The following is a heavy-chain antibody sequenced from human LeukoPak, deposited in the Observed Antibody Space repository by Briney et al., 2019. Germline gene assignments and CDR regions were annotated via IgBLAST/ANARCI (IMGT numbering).Heavy chain of an antibody. D-gene: IGHD6-13*01. V-gene: IGHV1-46*01. J-gene: IGHJ5*02. CDR2: INPSGGST. CDR3: ARSPPKSGGSWYENWFDP. CDR1: GYTFTSYY. Sequence: ASVKVSCKASGYTFTSYYMHWVRQAPGQGLEWMGIINPSGGSTSYAQKFQGRVTMTRDMSTSTVYMELSSLRSEDTAVYYCARSPPKSGGSWYENWFDPWGQGTLVTVSS.